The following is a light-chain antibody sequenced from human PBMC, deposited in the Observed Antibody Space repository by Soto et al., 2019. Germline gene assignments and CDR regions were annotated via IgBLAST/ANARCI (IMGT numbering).Light chain of an antibody. CDR2: GTS. V-gene: IGKV3-20*01. CDR1: QSVSSSS. J-gene: IGKJ5*01. CDR3: QRYGSSPLIT. Sequence: ETVLTQSPGTLSLSPGERATLSCRARQSVSSSSLAWYQQRPGQAPRLLIYGTSSRATGIPDRFSGSGSGTDFTLTISRLEPEDFAVYFCQRYGSSPLITFGQGTRLEIK.